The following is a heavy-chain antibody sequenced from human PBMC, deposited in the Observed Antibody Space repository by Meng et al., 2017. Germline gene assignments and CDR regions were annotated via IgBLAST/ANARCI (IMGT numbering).Heavy chain of an antibody. Sequence: SVKVSCKASGGTFSSYAISWVRQAPGQGLEWMGGIIPIFGTANYVQKFQGRVTITADKSTSTAYMELSSLRSEDTAVYYCARASGYYYDSSGYYYDFDYWGQGTLVTVSS. V-gene: IGHV1-69*06. J-gene: IGHJ4*02. D-gene: IGHD3-22*01. CDR2: IIPIFGTA. CDR1: GGTFSSYA. CDR3: ARASGYYYDSSGYYYDFDY.